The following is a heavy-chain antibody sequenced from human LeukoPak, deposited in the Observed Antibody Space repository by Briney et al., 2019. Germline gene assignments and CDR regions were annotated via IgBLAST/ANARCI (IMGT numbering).Heavy chain of an antibody. Sequence: PSETLSLTCTVSGGSISSYYWSWIRQPPGKGLERIGYIYYSGSTNYNPSLKSRVTISVDTSKNQFSLKLSSVTAADTAVYYCATLLSSSWSFDYWGQGTLVTVSS. V-gene: IGHV4-59*08. CDR1: GGSISSYY. CDR2: IYYSGST. CDR3: ATLLSSSWSFDY. J-gene: IGHJ4*02. D-gene: IGHD6-13*01.